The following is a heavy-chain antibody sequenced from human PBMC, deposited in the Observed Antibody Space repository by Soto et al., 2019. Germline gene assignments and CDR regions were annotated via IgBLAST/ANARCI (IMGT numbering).Heavy chain of an antibody. CDR3: ARAVGPFDY. J-gene: IGHJ4*02. Sequence: QVQLVESGGGVVQPGRSLRLSCAASGFTFSTYGMHWVRQAPGMGLEWVAVIWYDGSHKDYADSVKGRFTISRDNSMNTLYLQMNSLGVEDTALYYCARAVGPFDYWGQGTLVTVSS. CDR2: IWYDGSHK. CDR1: GFTFSTYG. V-gene: IGHV3-33*01. D-gene: IGHD1-26*01.